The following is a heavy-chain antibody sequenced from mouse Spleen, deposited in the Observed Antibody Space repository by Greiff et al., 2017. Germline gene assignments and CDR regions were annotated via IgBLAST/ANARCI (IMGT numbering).Heavy chain of an antibody. CDR3: ARHSHTTVVARYYFDY. CDR2: ISSGGGNT. V-gene: IGHV5-9*04. CDR1: GFTFSSYA. Sequence: EVKLMESGGGLVKLGGSLKLSCAASGFTFSSYAMSWVRQTPEKRLEWVATISSGGGNTYYPDSVKGRFTISRDNAKNTLYLQMSSLKSEDTAMYYCARHSHTTVVARYYFDYWGQGTTLTVSS. D-gene: IGHD1-1*01. J-gene: IGHJ2*01.